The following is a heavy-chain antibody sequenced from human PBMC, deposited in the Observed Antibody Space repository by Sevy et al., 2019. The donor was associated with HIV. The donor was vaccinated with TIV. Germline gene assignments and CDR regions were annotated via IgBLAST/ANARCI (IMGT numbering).Heavy chain of an antibody. CDR3: AGGRYDSSGSFDALDI. D-gene: IGHD3-22*01. V-gene: IGHV3-23*01. CDR2: IYGTSGTT. J-gene: IGHJ3*02. CDR1: GFTFITYA. Sequence: GGSLRLSCKPSGFTFITYAMNWVRQAPGKGLEWVSTIYGTSGTTSYSESVRGRFTISRDNSMNTLFLQMNTLRTEDTALYYCAGGRYDSSGSFDALDIWGQGTMVTVSS.